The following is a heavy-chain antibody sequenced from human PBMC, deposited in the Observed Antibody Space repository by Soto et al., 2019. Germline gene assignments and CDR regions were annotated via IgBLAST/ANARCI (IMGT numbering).Heavy chain of an antibody. CDR3: ARQQWLVLNAFDI. D-gene: IGHD6-19*01. V-gene: IGHV4-59*01. Sequence: TSETLSLTCVVSGGSLSSYYWSWIRQPPGKGLEWIGYIYYSGSTNYNPSLKSRVTISVDTSKNQFSLKLSSVTAADTAVYYCARQQWLVLNAFDIWGQGTMVTVSS. CDR1: GGSLSSYY. J-gene: IGHJ3*02. CDR2: IYYSGST.